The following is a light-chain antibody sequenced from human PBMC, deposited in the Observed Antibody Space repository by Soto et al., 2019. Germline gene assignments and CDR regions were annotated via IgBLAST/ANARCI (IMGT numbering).Light chain of an antibody. J-gene: IGKJ5*01. Sequence: EIVLTQSPGTLSLSPGERATLSCRASQSFRSTSLAWYQQKPGQAPRLLMYGASSRATGIPDKFSGGGSGTDFTLTISRLEPEDFAVYYCQHYGSSPPITFGQGTRLEIK. CDR3: QHYGSSPPIT. CDR1: QSFRSTS. V-gene: IGKV3-20*01. CDR2: GAS.